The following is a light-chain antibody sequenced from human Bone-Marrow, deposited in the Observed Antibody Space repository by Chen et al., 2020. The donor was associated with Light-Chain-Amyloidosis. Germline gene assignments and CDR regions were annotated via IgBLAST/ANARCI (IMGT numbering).Light chain of an antibody. V-gene: IGKV3-20*01. CDR3: QQYGTSPLT. J-gene: IGKJ4*01. CDR1: QTISSNY. Sequence: ELVLTQSPGTLSLSPGEGANLSCRASQTISSNYLTLYQQKFGQAPRLLIYGSSSRATGIPDRFTGSGSGTDFTLTINRLEPEDFAMYYCQQYGTSPLTFGGGTKVEIK. CDR2: GSS.